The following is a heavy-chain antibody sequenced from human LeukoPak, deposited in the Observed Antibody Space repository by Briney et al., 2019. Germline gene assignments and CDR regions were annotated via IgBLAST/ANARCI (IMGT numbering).Heavy chain of an antibody. D-gene: IGHD3-10*01. V-gene: IGHV1-69*06. CDR2: IIPIFGTP. J-gene: IGHJ4*02. Sequence: ASVKVSCKASGGTFSRNVISWVRQTPGHGLEWMGGIIPIFGTPNYAQKFQGRGTITADKSTNTAYMELSSLTSEDTAVYYCAREQMGFGELSCFDYWGQGTLVTVSS. CDR1: GGTFSRNV. CDR3: AREQMGFGELSCFDY.